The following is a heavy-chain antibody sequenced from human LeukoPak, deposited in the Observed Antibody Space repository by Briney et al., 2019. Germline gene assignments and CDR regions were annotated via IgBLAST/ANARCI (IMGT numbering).Heavy chain of an antibody. Sequence: PGGSLRLSCAASGFTFGTYAMSWVRRAPGKGLEWVSTISGSGGRTYYADSVKGRFTISRDKSKNTLYLQMNRLRAEDTAVYNCAKDYSGSYYALDYWGQGTLVTVSS. J-gene: IGHJ4*02. CDR3: AKDYSGSYYALDY. V-gene: IGHV3-23*01. CDR2: ISGSGGRT. D-gene: IGHD1-26*01. CDR1: GFTFGTYA.